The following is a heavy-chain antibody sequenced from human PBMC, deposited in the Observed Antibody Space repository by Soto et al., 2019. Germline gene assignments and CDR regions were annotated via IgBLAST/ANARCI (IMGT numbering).Heavy chain of an antibody. D-gene: IGHD3-22*01. Sequence: QVQLVASGGGVVQPGRSLSLTCAASGFTFSDSGMYWVRQAPGKGLEWVALVSSDGDRKYYADSVKGRFTISRDNSDNTLYLQMTSLTAEDTAVYYCGIWVGGSMYDNSRNYNSWGQGTLVTVSS. CDR2: VSSDGDRK. CDR3: GIWVGGSMYDNSRNYNS. J-gene: IGHJ4*02. V-gene: IGHV3-30*03. CDR1: GFTFSDSG.